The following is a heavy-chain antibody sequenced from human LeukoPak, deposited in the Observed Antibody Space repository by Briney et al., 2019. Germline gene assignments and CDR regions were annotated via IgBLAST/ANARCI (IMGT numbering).Heavy chain of an antibody. CDR3: ARHRPLGKASGSYFDY. Sequence: SETLSLTCTVSGGSISSYYWSWIRQPPGKGLEWIGYIYYSGSTNYNPSLKSRVTISVDTSKNQFSLKLSSVTAADTAVYYCARHRPLGKASGSYFDYWGQGTLVTVSS. V-gene: IGHV4-59*08. CDR1: GGSISSYY. D-gene: IGHD1-26*01. CDR2: IYYSGST. J-gene: IGHJ4*02.